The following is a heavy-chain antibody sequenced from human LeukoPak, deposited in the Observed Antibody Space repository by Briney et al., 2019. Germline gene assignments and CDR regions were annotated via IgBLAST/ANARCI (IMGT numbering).Heavy chain of an antibody. D-gene: IGHD3-10*01. CDR3: AREGSYDAFDI. Sequence: PGGSLRLSCAASGFTFSDSWMAWVRQAPGKGLEWVANIKEDGSAEYYVGSVKGRFTISRDNAKNSLYLQMNSLRAEDTAVYYCAREGSYDAFDIWGQGAMVTVSS. CDR2: IKEDGSAE. J-gene: IGHJ3*02. V-gene: IGHV3-7*03. CDR1: GFTFSDSW.